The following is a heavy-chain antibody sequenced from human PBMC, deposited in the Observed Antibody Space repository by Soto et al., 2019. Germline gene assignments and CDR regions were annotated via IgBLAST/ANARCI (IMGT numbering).Heavy chain of an antibody. D-gene: IGHD6-13*01. CDR1: GFTFSNAW. CDR2: IKSKTDGGTT. Sequence: GGSLRLSCAASGFTFSNAWMSWVRQAPGKGVEWVGRIKSKTDGGTTDYAAPVKGRFTISRDDSKNTLYLQMNSLKTEDTAVYYCTTVIIAAAGTPDAFDIWGQGTMVTVSS. J-gene: IGHJ3*02. V-gene: IGHV3-15*01. CDR3: TTVIIAAAGTPDAFDI.